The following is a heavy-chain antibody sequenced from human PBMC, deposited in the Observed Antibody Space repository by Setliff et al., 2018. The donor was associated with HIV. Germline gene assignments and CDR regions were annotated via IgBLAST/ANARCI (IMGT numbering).Heavy chain of an antibody. D-gene: IGHD6-13*01. V-gene: IGHV4-34*01. CDR3: ARQSTMAAAAFDY. CDR2: INRSGST. CDR1: GGSLSGHF. Sequence: NPSETLSLTCAVYGGSLSGHFWSWIRQPPGKGLEWIGEINRSGSTNYNSSLKSRVTMSVDTSKRQFSLKLASVTAADTAIYYCARQSTMAAAAFDYWGQGTLVTVSS. J-gene: IGHJ4*02.